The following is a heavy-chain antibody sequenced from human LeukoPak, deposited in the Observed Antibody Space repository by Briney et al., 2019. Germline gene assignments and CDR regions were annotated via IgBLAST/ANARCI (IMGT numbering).Heavy chain of an antibody. CDR1: GHTLTSYD. V-gene: IGHV1-8*01. CDR3: SSGSPVAGY. CDR2: MNPNSGNT. Sequence: ASVKVSCKVAGHTLTSYDINWVRQATGQGLEWMGWMNPNSGNTGYAQKFQGRVTMTRNTSISTAYMELSSLRSEDTAVYYCSSGSPVAGYWGQGTLVTVSS. J-gene: IGHJ4*02.